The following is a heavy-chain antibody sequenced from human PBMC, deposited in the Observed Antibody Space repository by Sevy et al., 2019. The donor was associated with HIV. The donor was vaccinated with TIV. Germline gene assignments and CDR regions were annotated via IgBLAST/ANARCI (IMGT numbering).Heavy chain of an antibody. CDR3: TTDGAYCSGGSCYLDYYYGMDV. V-gene: IGHV3-15*01. CDR2: IKSKTDGGTT. Sequence: GSLRLSCAASGFTFSNAWMSWVRQAPGKGLEWVGRIKSKTDGGTTDYAAPVKGRFTISRDDSKNTLYLQMNSLKTEDTAVYYCTTDGAYCSGGSCYLDYYYGMDVWGQGTTVTVSS. CDR1: GFTFSNAW. D-gene: IGHD2-15*01. J-gene: IGHJ6*02.